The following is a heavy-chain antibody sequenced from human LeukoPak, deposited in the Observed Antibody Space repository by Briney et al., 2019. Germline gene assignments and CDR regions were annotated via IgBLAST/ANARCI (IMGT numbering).Heavy chain of an antibody. Sequence: ASVKVSCKASGGTFSSYAISWVRQAPGQGLEWVGGIIPIFGTANYAQKFQGRVTITADESTSTAYMELSSLRSEDTAVYYCARLTRLGELSLYRAWYYFDYWGQGTLVTVSS. D-gene: IGHD3-16*02. CDR3: ARLTRLGELSLYRAWYYFDY. CDR1: GGTFSSYA. J-gene: IGHJ4*02. CDR2: IIPIFGTA. V-gene: IGHV1-69*13.